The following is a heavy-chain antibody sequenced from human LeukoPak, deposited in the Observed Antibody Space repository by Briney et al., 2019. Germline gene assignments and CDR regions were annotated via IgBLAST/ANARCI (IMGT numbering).Heavy chain of an antibody. D-gene: IGHD3-9*01. Sequence: SETLSLTCAVYGGSFSGYYWSWIRQPPGKGLEWIGEINHSGSTNYNPSLKSRVTMSVDTSKNQFSLKLSSVTAADTAVYYCARAATGKNILTGSQSFRHYYYYMDVWGKGTTVTVSS. CDR1: GGSFSGYY. CDR3: ARAATGKNILTGSQSFRHYYYYMDV. J-gene: IGHJ6*03. CDR2: INHSGST. V-gene: IGHV4-34*01.